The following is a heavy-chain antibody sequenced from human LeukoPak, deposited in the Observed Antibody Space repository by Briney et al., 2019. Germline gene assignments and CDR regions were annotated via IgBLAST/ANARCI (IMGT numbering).Heavy chain of an antibody. V-gene: IGHV3-33*01. CDR2: IWYDGSNK. CDR1: GFTFSSYG. Sequence: PGRSLRLSCAASGFTFSSYGMHWVRQAPGKGLEWVAVIWYDGSNKYYADSVKGRFTISRDNSKNTLYLQMNSLRAEDTAVYYCGRDTPGFDPWGQGTLVTVSS. J-gene: IGHJ5*02. CDR3: GRDTPGFDP.